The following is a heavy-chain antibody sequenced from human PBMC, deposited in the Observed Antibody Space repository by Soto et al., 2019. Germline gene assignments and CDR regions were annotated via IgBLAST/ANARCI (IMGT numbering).Heavy chain of an antibody. CDR1: GGSFSGYY. Sequence: SETLSLTCAVYGGSFSGYYWTWIRQPPGTGLEWIGEINHSGSTNYNPSLKSRVTISVDTSKNQFSLKLSSVTAADTAVYYCARHPSDFWFDPWGQGTLVTVSS. V-gene: IGHV4-34*01. D-gene: IGHD2-21*02. CDR2: INHSGST. CDR3: ARHPSDFWFDP. J-gene: IGHJ5*02.